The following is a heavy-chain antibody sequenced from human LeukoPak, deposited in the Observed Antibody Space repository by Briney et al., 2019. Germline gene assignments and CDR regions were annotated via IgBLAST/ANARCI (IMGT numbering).Heavy chain of an antibody. CDR3: ARWMYGMDV. CDR1: GFTFSSYA. D-gene: IGHD2-2*03. V-gene: IGHV3-64*01. Sequence: GGSLRLSCAASGFTFSSYAMHWVRQAPGKGLEYVSGISTNGDITYYANPVKGRFTISRDNSKSTLYLQMGSLRAEDMAVYYCARWMYGMDVWGQGTTVTVSS. CDR2: ISTNGDIT. J-gene: IGHJ6*02.